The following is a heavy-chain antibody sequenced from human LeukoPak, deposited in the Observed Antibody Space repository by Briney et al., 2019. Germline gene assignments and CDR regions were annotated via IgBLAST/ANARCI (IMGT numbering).Heavy chain of an antibody. D-gene: IGHD6-13*01. CDR1: GFTFSSYA. CDR2: ISGSGGCT. CDR3: AKASSSWFHYFDY. Sequence: GGSLRLSCAASGFTFSSYAMSWVRQAPGKGLEWVSAISGSGGCTYYADSVKGRFTISRDNSKNTLYLQMNSLRAEDTAVYYCAKASSSWFHYFDYWGQGTLVTVSS. J-gene: IGHJ4*02. V-gene: IGHV3-23*01.